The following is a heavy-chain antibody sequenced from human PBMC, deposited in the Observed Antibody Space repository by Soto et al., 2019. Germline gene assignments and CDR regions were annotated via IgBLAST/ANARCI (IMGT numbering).Heavy chain of an antibody. CDR2: VSGSSSYI. J-gene: IGHJ3*01. D-gene: IGHD4-17*01. CDR1: GFNFRNFD. V-gene: IGHV3-21*06. Sequence: GGSLRLSCEGSGFNFRNFDMIWVRQAPGKGLEWVSSVSGSSSYIYYADSVKGRFTVSRDNANNLVFLQMNGLRPEDTAMYYCARDLRGHYGPWGQGTMVTVSS. CDR3: ARDLRGHYGP.